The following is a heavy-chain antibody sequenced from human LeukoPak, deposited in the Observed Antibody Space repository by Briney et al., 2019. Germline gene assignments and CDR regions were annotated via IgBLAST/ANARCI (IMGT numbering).Heavy chain of an antibody. D-gene: IGHD3-22*01. CDR3: AKDLGMDYYDSSGYYLN. Sequence: GGSLRLSCAASGFTFSSYAMSWVRQAPGKGLEWVSAISGSGGSTYYADSVKGRFTISRDNSKNTLYLQMNSLRAEDTAVYYCAKDLGMDYYDSSGYYLNWGQGTLVTVSS. CDR1: GFTFSSYA. V-gene: IGHV3-23*01. CDR2: ISGSGGST. J-gene: IGHJ4*02.